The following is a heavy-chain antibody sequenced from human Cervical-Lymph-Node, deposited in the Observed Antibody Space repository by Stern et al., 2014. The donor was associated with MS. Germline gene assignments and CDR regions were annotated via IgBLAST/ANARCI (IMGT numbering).Heavy chain of an antibody. CDR3: ARVGFEY. V-gene: IGHV1-18*01. J-gene: IGHJ4*02. CDR1: GYTFSTYG. CDR2: IAPFNVNP. Sequence: VQLEESGGEVKKPGTSVKVSCKPSGYTFSTYGLNWWRLVPGQGLEWMGWIAPFNVNPHYAQTFEGRITMTKDTSTTTAYLEVRSLRSDDTAMYYCARVGFEYWGQGSLVIVSS.